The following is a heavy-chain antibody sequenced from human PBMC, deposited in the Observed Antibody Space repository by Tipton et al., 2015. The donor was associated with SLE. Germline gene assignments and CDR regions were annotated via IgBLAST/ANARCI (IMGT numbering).Heavy chain of an antibody. CDR3: ARRRYSSSPFDY. J-gene: IGHJ4*02. Sequence: TLSLTCTVSGGSISRGGYYWSWIRQPPGKGLEWIGYIYYSGSTNYNPSLKSRVTISVDTSKNQFSLKLSSVTAADTAVYYCARRRYSSSPFDYWGQGTLVTVSS. D-gene: IGHD6-13*01. CDR2: IYYSGST. V-gene: IGHV4-61*08. CDR1: GGSISRGGYY.